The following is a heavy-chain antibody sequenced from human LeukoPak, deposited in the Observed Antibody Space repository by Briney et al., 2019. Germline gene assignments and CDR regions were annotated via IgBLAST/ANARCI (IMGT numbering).Heavy chain of an antibody. J-gene: IGHJ3*02. D-gene: IGHD3-3*01. V-gene: IGHV1-18*01. CDR1: GYTFTSYG. CDR3: ARDRSVRGYDFWSGYYGSNAFDI. Sequence: ASVKVSCKASGYTFTSYGISWVRQAPGQGLEWMGWISAYNGNTNYAQKLQGRVTMTTDTSTSTAYMELRSLRSDDTAVYYRARDRSVRGYDFWSGYYGSNAFDIWGQGTMVTVSS. CDR2: ISAYNGNT.